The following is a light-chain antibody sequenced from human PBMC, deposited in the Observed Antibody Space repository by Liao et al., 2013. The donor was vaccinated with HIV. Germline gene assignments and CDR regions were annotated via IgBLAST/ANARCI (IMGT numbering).Light chain of an antibody. Sequence: SYDLTQPPSVSVSPGQTARITCSGDKLGDKYVCWYQQKPGQSPVLVIYQDSRRPSGIPERFSGSNSGDTATLTISGTQAMDEADYYCQAWDSRTSYGFGTGTKVTVL. J-gene: IGLJ1*01. CDR3: QAWDSRTSYG. CDR1: KLGDKY. CDR2: QDS. V-gene: IGLV3-1*01.